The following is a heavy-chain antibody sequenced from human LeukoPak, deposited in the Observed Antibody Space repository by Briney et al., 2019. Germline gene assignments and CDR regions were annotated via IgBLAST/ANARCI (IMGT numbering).Heavy chain of an antibody. Sequence: PSETLSLTCAVYGGSLSGYYWSWIRQPPGKGLEWIGGINHSGRTNYNTSLESRVTISVDTSKNQFSLKLTSVTAADTAVYYCARARQVGYYFDSWGQGSLVTVSS. CDR2: INHSGRT. CDR1: GGSLSGYY. J-gene: IGHJ4*02. V-gene: IGHV4-34*01. CDR3: ARARQVGYYFDS. D-gene: IGHD6-25*01.